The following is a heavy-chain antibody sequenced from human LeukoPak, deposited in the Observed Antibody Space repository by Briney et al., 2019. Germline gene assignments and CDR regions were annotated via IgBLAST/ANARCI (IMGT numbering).Heavy chain of an antibody. J-gene: IGHJ4*02. Sequence: SVKVSCKASGGTFSSYAISWVRQAPGQGLEWMGGIIPIFGTANYAQKFQGRVTITTDESTSTAYMELSSLRSEDTAVYYCASGNYDYVWGSYRGFDYWAQGTLVTVSS. V-gene: IGHV1-69*05. CDR2: IIPIFGTA. D-gene: IGHD3-16*02. CDR1: GGTFSSYA. CDR3: ASGNYDYVWGSYRGFDY.